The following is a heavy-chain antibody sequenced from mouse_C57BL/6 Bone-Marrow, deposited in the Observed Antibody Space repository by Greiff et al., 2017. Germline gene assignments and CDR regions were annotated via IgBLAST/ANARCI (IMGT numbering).Heavy chain of an antibody. D-gene: IGHD1-1*01. V-gene: IGHV1-64*01. CDR2: IHPNSGST. Sequence: QVHVKQPGAELVKPGASVKLSCKASGYTFTSYWMHWVKQRPGQGLEWIGMIHPNSGSTNYNEKFKSKATLTVDKSSSTAYMQLSSLTSEDSAVYYWARRDYYGSTRAWFAYWGQGTLVTVSA. CDR3: ARRDYYGSTRAWFAY. CDR1: GYTFTSYW. J-gene: IGHJ3*01.